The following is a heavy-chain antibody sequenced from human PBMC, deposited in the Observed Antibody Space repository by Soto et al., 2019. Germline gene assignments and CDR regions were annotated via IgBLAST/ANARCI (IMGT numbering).Heavy chain of an antibody. CDR3: VSLLGAYYYDSSGYWYDAFDI. D-gene: IGHD3-22*01. Sequence: PEKLSHTCTDSGGSISSYYWSWLRQPPGKGLEWIGYIYYNGNNNYNPSLKSLVTISVDTSKIQFSLKLSSVTAADTAVYYCVSLLGAYYYDSSGYWYDAFDIWGQGTMVTVS. J-gene: IGHJ3*02. CDR2: IYYNGNN. V-gene: IGHV4-59*01. CDR1: GGSISSYY.